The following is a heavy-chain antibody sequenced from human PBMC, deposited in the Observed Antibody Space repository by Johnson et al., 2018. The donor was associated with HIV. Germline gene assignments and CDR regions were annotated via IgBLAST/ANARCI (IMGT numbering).Heavy chain of an antibody. D-gene: IGHD1-26*01. CDR3: ARSIVGAIVDAFDM. CDR1: GFIVGRNY. J-gene: IGHJ3*02. CDR2: INWNGGST. Sequence: VQLVESRGGLIQPGGSLRLSCAASGFIVGRNYMTWVRQAPGKGLEWVSGINWNGGSTGYAASVKGRFTISRDNAKNSLYLQMNSLRAEDTAVYYCARSIVGAIVDAFDMWGQATMVTVSS. V-gene: IGHV3-53*01.